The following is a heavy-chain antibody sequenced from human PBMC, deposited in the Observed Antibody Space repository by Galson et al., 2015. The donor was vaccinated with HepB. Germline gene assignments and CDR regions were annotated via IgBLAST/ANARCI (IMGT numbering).Heavy chain of an antibody. V-gene: IGHV3-23*01. D-gene: IGHD3-10*01. CDR3: ASDVRGTILH. CDR2: ISGRGDDT. Sequence: SLRLSCAASGFTFRNYAMSWVRQAPGKGLEWVSTISGRGDDTHYADSVQGRFTISRDNSKNTLYLQIGSLRADDTAVYFCASDVRGTILHWGQGTLVTVS. CDR1: GFTFRNYA. J-gene: IGHJ4*02.